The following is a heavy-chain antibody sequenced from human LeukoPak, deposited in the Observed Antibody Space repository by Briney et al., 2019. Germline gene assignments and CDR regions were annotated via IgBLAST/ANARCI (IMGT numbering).Heavy chain of an antibody. V-gene: IGHV3-23*01. CDR2: ISGSGRST. J-gene: IGHJ6*03. CDR3: AKGLLYDILTGYFMDV. Sequence: GGTLRLSCAASGFTFSSYGMSWVRQAPGKGLEWVSAISGSGRSTYYADSVKGRFTISRDNSKNTLYLQMDGLRAEDTAVYYCAKGLLYDILTGYFMDVRGKGTTVTISS. CDR1: GFTFSSYG. D-gene: IGHD3-9*01.